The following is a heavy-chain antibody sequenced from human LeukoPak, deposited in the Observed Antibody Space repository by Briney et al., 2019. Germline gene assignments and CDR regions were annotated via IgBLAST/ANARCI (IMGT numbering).Heavy chain of an antibody. CDR3: ARTTEGGYTYGYFYYYYMDV. Sequence: SETLSLTCTVSGGSISSNSYYWCWIRQPTGKGLEWMGSIYYSGSTYYNPSLKSRVTISVDTSKNQFSLKLSSVTAADTAVYYCARTTEGGYTYGYFYYYYMDVWGKGTTVTISS. CDR2: IYYSGST. D-gene: IGHD5-18*01. V-gene: IGHV4-39*07. CDR1: GGSISSNSYY. J-gene: IGHJ6*03.